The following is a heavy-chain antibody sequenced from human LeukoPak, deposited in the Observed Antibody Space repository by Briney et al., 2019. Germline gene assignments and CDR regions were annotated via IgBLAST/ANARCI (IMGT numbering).Heavy chain of an antibody. Sequence: PSETLSLTCTVSGGSISSYYWSWIRQPPGKGLEWIGYIYYSGSTNYNPSLKSRVTISVDTSKNQFSLKLSSVTAEDTAVYYCAREAYCGGDCYSYYFDYWGQGTLVTVSS. V-gene: IGHV4-59*01. CDR1: GGSISSYY. CDR2: IYYSGST. CDR3: AREAYCGGDCYSYYFDY. J-gene: IGHJ4*02. D-gene: IGHD2-21*02.